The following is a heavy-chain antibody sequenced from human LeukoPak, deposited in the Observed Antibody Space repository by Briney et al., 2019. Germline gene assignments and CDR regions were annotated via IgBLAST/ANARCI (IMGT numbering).Heavy chain of an antibody. CDR3: TREARVGNWFDP. V-gene: IGHV1-2*02. D-gene: IGHD2-2*01. CDR1: GYSFTGYH. CDR2: VNPDNGGT. Sequence: ASVKVSCKAFGYSFTGYHLHWVRQAPRQGLEWMGWVNPDNGGTNYAQKFQGRVTMTRDTSIRTVYMDLSRLRSDDTAVFYCTREARVGNWFDPWGQGTQVTVSS. J-gene: IGHJ5*02.